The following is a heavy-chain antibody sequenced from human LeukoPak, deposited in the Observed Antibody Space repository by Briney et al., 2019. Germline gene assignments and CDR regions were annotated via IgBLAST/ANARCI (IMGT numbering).Heavy chain of an antibody. CDR3: ARGPSQSSYFDY. CDR2: IYYSGST. CDR1: GGSLSSYY. V-gene: IGHV4-59*01. D-gene: IGHD2-2*01. J-gene: IGHJ4*02. Sequence: SETLSLTCTVSGGSLSSYYWSWIRQPPGKGLEWIGYIYYSGSTNYNPSLKSRVTISVDTSKNQFSLKLSSVTAADTAVYYCARGPSQSSYFDYWGQGTLVTVSS.